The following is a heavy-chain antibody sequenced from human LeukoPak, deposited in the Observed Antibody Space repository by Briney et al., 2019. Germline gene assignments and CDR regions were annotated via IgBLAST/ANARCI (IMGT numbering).Heavy chain of an antibody. D-gene: IGHD2-2*01. CDR1: GYTFTRYY. CDR3: ARDSSTSSLADP. V-gene: IGHV1-46*01. CDR2: IHPSSGST. Sequence: GASVKVSCKASGYTFTRYYMHWVRQAPGQGLEWMGIIHPSSGSTSYAQKFEGRVTLTRDTSTSTVYMELISLRSEDTAVYYCARDSSTSSLADPWGQGTLVTVPS. J-gene: IGHJ5*02.